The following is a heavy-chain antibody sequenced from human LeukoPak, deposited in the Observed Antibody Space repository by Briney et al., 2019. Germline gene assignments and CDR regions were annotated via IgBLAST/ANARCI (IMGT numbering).Heavy chain of an antibody. D-gene: IGHD6-13*01. J-gene: IGHJ4*02. CDR2: IYYSGST. Sequence: SETLSLTCTVSGGSISSSSYYWGWIRQPPGKGLEWIGSIYYSGSTYYNPSLKSRVTISVDTSKNQFSLKLSSVTAADTAVYYCARKQLAFDYWGQGTLVTVSS. CDR1: GGSISSSSYY. V-gene: IGHV4-39*01. CDR3: ARKQLAFDY.